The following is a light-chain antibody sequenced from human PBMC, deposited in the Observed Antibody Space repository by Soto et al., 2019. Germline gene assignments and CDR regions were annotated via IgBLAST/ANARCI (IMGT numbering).Light chain of an antibody. V-gene: IGLV1-47*01. CDR3: TTWDDSLSGYV. CDR2: RNS. CDR1: SSNIGSNY. J-gene: IGLJ1*01. Sequence: QAVVTQPPSASGAPGQRVTISCSGSSSNIGSNYVYWYQQFPGTAPKLLIYRNSQRPSGVPDRFSGSKSGSSASLAISGLRSEDEADYYCTTWDDSLSGYVFGTGTKLTVL.